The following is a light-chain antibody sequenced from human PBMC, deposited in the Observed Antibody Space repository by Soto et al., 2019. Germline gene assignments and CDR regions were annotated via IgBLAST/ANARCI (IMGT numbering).Light chain of an antibody. CDR1: QSVSNY. CDR2: DAS. Sequence: EIVLTQSPATLCLSPGERATLSCRPSQSVSNYLAWYQQKPGQAPRLLIYDASNMASGIPARFSGSGSGTAFTLTISSLDPEDFAVYYCQQRRNWPPVTFGGGTKVDIK. J-gene: IGKJ4*01. V-gene: IGKV3-11*01. CDR3: QQRRNWPPVT.